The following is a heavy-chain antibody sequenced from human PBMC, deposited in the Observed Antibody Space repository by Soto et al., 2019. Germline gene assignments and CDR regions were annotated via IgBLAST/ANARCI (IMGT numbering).Heavy chain of an antibody. J-gene: IGHJ4*02. Sequence: KTSETLSLTCTVSGGSISSYYWSWIRQPPGKGLEWIGYIYYSGSTNYNPSLKSRVTISVDTSKNQFSLKLSSVTAADTAVYYCASQTSSGTLFDYWGQGTLVTVSS. CDR3: ASQTSSGTLFDY. CDR1: GGSISSYY. D-gene: IGHD6-19*01. V-gene: IGHV4-59*01. CDR2: IYYSGST.